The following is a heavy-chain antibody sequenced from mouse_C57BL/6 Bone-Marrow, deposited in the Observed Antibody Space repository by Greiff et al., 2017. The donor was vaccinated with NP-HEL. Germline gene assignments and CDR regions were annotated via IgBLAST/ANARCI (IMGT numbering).Heavy chain of an antibody. CDR3: ARWWAELPRWFAY. CDR1: GYTFTSYG. Sequence: QVPLKESGAELARPGASVKLSCKASGYTFTSYGISWVKQRPGQGLEWIGEIYPRSGNTYYNEKFTGKATLTADTSSSTAYMELRSLTSEDSAVYIWARWWAELPRWFAYWGQGTLVTVSA. V-gene: IGHV1-81*01. D-gene: IGHD1-1*02. J-gene: IGHJ3*01. CDR2: IYPRSGNT.